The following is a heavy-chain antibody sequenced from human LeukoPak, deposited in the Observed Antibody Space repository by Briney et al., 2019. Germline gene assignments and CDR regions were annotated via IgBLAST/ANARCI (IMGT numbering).Heavy chain of an antibody. Sequence: ASVKVSCKASGYTFTGYYMHWVRQAPGQRLEWMGWINPNSGDTNYVQKFQGRVTMTRDTSDSTAYMQLSRLRSVDTAVYYCAGAHNDYGDYSFDYWGQGTLVTVSS. V-gene: IGHV1-2*02. CDR2: INPNSGDT. D-gene: IGHD4-17*01. CDR3: AGAHNDYGDYSFDY. CDR1: GYTFTGYY. J-gene: IGHJ4*02.